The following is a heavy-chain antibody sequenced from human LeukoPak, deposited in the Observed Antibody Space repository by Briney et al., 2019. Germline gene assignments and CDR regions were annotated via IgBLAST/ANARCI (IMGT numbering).Heavy chain of an antibody. V-gene: IGHV4-59*01. D-gene: IGHD3-9*01. Sequence: SETLSLTCTVSGGSISSYYWSWIRQPPGKGLEWIGYIYYSGSTNYNPSLKSRVTISVDTSKKQFSLKLSSVTAADTAVYYCARGSDILTGYSYYYYYGMDVWGQGTTVTVSS. J-gene: IGHJ6*02. CDR2: IYYSGST. CDR3: ARGSDILTGYSYYYYYGMDV. CDR1: GGSISSYY.